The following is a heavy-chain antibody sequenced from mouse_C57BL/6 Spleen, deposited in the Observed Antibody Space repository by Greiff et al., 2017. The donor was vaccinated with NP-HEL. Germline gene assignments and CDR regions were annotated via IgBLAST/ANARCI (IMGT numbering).Heavy chain of an antibody. V-gene: IGHV5-9*01. D-gene: IGHD3-3*01. Sequence: EVKLVESGGGLVKPGGSLKLSCAASGFTFSSYTMSWVRQTPEKRLEWVATISGGGGNTYYPDSVKGRFTISRDNAKNTLYLQMSSLRSEDTALYYCARRGTGFAYWGQGTLVTVSA. J-gene: IGHJ3*01. CDR1: GFTFSSYT. CDR3: ARRGTGFAY. CDR2: ISGGGGNT.